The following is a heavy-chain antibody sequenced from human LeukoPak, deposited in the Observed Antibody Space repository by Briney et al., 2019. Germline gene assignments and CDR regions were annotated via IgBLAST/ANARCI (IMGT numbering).Heavy chain of an antibody. CDR1: GYDFIDHH. CDR3: ARGTFDP. CDR2: IHPNSGGT. D-gene: IGHD3/OR15-3a*01. V-gene: IGHV1-2*02. Sequence: ASVKVSCKTSGYDFIDHHMHWVRQAPGQGLEWMGWIHPNSGGTNYAQRFQGRVTMTRDTSISTVYMELSRLRSDDTAVYYCARGTFDPWGQGTLVTVSS. J-gene: IGHJ5*02.